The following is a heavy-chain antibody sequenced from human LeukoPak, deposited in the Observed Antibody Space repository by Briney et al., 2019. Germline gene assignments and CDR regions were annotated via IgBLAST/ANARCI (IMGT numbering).Heavy chain of an antibody. D-gene: IGHD1-26*01. Sequence: ASVKVSCKASGYTFTGYYMHWVRQAPGQGLEWMGWINPNSGGTNYAQKFQGRVAMTRDTSISTAYMELSRLRSDDTAVYYCAGDLSPKVGATHHWGQGTLVTVSS. V-gene: IGHV1-2*02. CDR2: INPNSGGT. CDR1: GYTFTGYY. CDR3: AGDLSPKVGATHH. J-gene: IGHJ4*02.